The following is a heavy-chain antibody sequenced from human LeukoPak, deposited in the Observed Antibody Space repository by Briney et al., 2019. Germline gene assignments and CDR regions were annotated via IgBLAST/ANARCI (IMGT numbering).Heavy chain of an antibody. Sequence: AASVKVSCKASGYTFSTSDINWVRQATGQGLEWMGWMNPYSGNAGYAQKFQGRVTMTRDTSISTAYMELSRLRSDDTAVYYCARDLRRYYDSSGYYLPDYWGQGTLVTVSS. D-gene: IGHD3-22*01. J-gene: IGHJ4*02. CDR3: ARDLRRYYDSSGYYLPDY. CDR1: GYTFSTSD. V-gene: IGHV1-8*01. CDR2: MNPYSGNA.